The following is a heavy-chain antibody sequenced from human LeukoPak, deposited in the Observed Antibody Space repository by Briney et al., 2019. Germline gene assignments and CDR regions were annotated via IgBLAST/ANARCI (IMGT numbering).Heavy chain of an antibody. CDR1: GYTFTSYD. V-gene: IGHV1-46*01. CDR2: INPSGGRT. J-gene: IGHJ6*03. D-gene: IGHD2-2*02. CDR3: ARACSSTSCYTKYYYYYYMDV. Sequence: ASVKVSCKASGYTFTSYDINWVRQATGQGLEWMGIINPSGGRTSYAQKFQGRVTMTRDTSISTAYMELSRLRSDDTAVYYCARACSSTSCYTKYYYYYYMDVWGKGTTVTVSS.